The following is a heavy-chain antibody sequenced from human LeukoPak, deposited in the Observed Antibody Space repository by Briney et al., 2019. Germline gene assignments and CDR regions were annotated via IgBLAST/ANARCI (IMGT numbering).Heavy chain of an antibody. Sequence: SETLSLTCGVSGGSISNTNWWTWVRQPPGKGLEWIGEVNLQGSTNYNPSLNSRGAISVDKSENHISLKLTSVTAADTAVYYCAREGGPYRPLDYSGQGTLVTVAS. CDR2: VNLQGST. V-gene: IGHV4-4*02. J-gene: IGHJ4*02. CDR1: GGSISNTNW. CDR3: AREGGPYRPLDY.